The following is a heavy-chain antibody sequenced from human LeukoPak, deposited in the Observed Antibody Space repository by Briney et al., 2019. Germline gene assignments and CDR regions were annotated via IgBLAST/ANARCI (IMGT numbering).Heavy chain of an antibody. V-gene: IGHV4-59*01. CDR1: GGSISSYY. Sequence: SEALSLTLTVSGGSISSYYLSWIRQPPGKGLEWIGYIYYIGSTNYNPSLKSRVTISVDTSKNQFSMKLSSVTAADTAVYYCARGIAVAGTFDYWGQGTLVTVSS. J-gene: IGHJ4*02. D-gene: IGHD6-19*01. CDR3: ARGIAVAGTFDY. CDR2: IYYIGST.